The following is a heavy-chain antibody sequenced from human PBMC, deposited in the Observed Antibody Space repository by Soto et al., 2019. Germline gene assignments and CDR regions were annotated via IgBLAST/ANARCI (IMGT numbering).Heavy chain of an antibody. CDR3: ALAPDVFQLVSGGGQLYY. J-gene: IGHJ4*02. CDR1: GFPFRSYA. D-gene: IGHD3-16*01. Sequence: EVQLLESGGGLAQPGGSLRLSCTTSGFPFRSYAMHWVRQVPGKGLEWPSTISGGGGSIYYAESVKGRCTVSRDNPKNTLFRKMSRLRGEETAVYYCALAPDVFQLVSGGGQLYYWGQGTLVTVSS. V-gene: IGHV3-23*01. CDR2: ISGGGGSI.